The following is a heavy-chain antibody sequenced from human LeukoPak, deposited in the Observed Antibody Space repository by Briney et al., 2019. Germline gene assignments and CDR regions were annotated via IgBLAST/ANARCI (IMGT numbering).Heavy chain of an antibody. V-gene: IGHV4-34*01. CDR2: INHSGST. J-gene: IGHJ1*01. D-gene: IGHD3-10*01. CDR1: GGSFSGYY. CDR3: ARGWRGFQH. Sequence: SETLSLTCAVYGGSFSGYYWSWIRQPPGKGLEWIGEINHSGSTNYNPSLKSRVTISVDTSKNQFSLELSSVTAADTAVYYCARGWRGFQHWGQGTLVTVSS.